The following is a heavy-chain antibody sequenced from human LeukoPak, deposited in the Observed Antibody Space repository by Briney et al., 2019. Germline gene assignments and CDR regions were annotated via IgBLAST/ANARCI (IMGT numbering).Heavy chain of an antibody. CDR2: ISANNGNT. D-gene: IGHD6-13*01. J-gene: IGHJ6*03. CDR3: ARGLSQQPLYYYMDV. V-gene: IGHV1-18*01. CDR1: GYTFTSYG. Sequence: ASVKVSCKASGYTFTSYGISWVRQVPGQGLEWMGWISANNGNTNYEQKLQGRVTITRNTSINTAYMELRSLRSDDTAVYYCARGLSQQPLYYYMDVWGKGTTVTVSS.